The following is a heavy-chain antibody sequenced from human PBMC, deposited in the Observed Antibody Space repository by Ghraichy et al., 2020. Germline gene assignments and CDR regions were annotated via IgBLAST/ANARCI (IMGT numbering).Heavy chain of an antibody. V-gene: IGHV3-23*01. J-gene: IGHJ3*01. Sequence: GSLRLSCAASGFTFTSYPMSWVRQAPGKGLEWVSGISGSGGRTYYLDSVKGRFTISRDNSKNTVFLQMNSLRAEDTAIYYCVAKGGGENHYGAFDFWGQGTMVTVSS. CDR2: ISGSGGRT. CDR3: VAKGGGENHYGAFDF. D-gene: IGHD4-17*01. CDR1: GFTFTSYP.